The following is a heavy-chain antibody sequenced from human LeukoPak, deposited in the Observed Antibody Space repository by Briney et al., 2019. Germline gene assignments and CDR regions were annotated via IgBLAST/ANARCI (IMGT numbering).Heavy chain of an antibody. Sequence: PGGSLRLSCAASGFTFSSYAMSGVRQAPGKGLEWVSAISGSGGSTYYADSVKGRFTISRDNSKNTLYLQMNSLRAEDTAVYYCAKTGSAGWVYYYYYYYMDVWGKGTTVTVSS. J-gene: IGHJ6*03. V-gene: IGHV3-23*01. CDR2: ISGSGGST. CDR1: GFTFSSYA. D-gene: IGHD6-19*01. CDR3: AKTGSAGWVYYYYYYYMDV.